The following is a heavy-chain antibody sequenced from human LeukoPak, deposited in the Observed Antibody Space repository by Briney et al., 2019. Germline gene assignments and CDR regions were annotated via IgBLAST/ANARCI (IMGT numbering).Heavy chain of an antibody. D-gene: IGHD6-19*01. CDR3: ARDRTGSSGWYHNWFDP. CDR1: GYTFTGYY. CDR2: INPNIGGT. Sequence: ASVKVSCKASGYTFTGYYMHWVRQAPGQGLEWMGWINPNIGGTNYAQKFQGRVTMTRDTSISTAYMELSRLRSDDTAVYYCARDRTGSSGWYHNWFDPWGQGTLVTVSS. J-gene: IGHJ5*02. V-gene: IGHV1-2*02.